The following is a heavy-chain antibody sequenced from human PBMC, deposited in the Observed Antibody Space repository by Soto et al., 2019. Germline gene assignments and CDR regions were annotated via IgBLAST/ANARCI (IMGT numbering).Heavy chain of an antibody. CDR3: TRDIFRTITTVDF. Sequence: DVQLVESGGGLVQPGRSLRLSCVVSGFDFDDDAMNWVRQAPGKGLEWVAGISWNGAYTGYADSVKGRFIISRDNAKNSLYLQMSSLRPEDTALYYCTRDIFRTITTVDFWGQGTLVTVSS. CDR2: ISWNGAYT. CDR1: GFDFDDDA. D-gene: IGHD4-4*01. J-gene: IGHJ4*02. V-gene: IGHV3-9*01.